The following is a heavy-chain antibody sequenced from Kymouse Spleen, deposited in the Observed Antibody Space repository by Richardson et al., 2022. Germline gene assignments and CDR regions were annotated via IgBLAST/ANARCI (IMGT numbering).Heavy chain of an antibody. Sequence: EVQLVESGGGLVQPGGSLRLSCAASGFTFSSYSMNWVRQAPGKGLEWVSYISSSSSTIYYADSVKGRFTISRDNAKNSLYLQMNSLRDEDTAVYYCARDFDTMVRGVPLYYYYGMDVWGQGTTVTVSS. CDR1: GFTFSSYS. J-gene: IGHJ6*02. D-gene: IGHD3-10*01. CDR2: ISSSSSTI. V-gene: IGHV3-48*02. CDR3: ARDFDTMVRGVPLYYYYGMDV.